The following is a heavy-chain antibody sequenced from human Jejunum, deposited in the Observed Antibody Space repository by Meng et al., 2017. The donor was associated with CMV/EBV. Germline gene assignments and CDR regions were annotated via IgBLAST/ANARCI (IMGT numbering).Heavy chain of an antibody. D-gene: IGHD5-18*01. V-gene: IGHV3-7*01. Sequence: FTFTTYWMAWVRQAPGKGLEWVANINQDEGEKYYVDSVYGRFTVSRDNAKNSLYLEMNSLRAEDTAVYYCARISKYRYGVYGMDVWGQGTLVTVSS. CDR3: ARISKYRYGVYGMDV. CDR2: INQDEGEK. CDR1: FTFTTYW. J-gene: IGHJ6*02.